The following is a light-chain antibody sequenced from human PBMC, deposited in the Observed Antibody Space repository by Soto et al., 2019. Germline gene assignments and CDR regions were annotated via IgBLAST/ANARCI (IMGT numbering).Light chain of an antibody. J-gene: IGKJ1*01. CDR3: QQSYSSPRT. CDR1: QSIVTY. V-gene: IGKV1-39*01. CDR2: AAS. Sequence: DIQMTQSPSSLSASVGDRVTITFRASQSIVTYLNWYLQKPGKAPKLLIYAASTLQSGVPSRFSGSGSGTDFTLTISSLQPEDFAAYYCQQSYSSPRTFGQGTKVDIK.